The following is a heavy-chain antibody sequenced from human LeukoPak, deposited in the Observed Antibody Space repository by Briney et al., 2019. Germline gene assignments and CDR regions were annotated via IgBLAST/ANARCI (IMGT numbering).Heavy chain of an antibody. D-gene: IGHD3-10*01. Sequence: PGGSLRLSCAASGFTFSGSAMHWVRQASGKGLEWVGRIRSKANSYATAYAASVKGRFTISRDDSKNTAYLQMNSLKTEDTAVYYCCRANITIDMDVWGKGTTVTVSS. CDR1: GFTFSGSA. V-gene: IGHV3-73*01. CDR2: IRSKANSYAT. CDR3: CRANITIDMDV. J-gene: IGHJ6*03.